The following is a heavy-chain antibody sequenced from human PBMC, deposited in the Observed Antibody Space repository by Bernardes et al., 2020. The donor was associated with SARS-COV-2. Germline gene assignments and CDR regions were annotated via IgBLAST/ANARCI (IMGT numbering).Heavy chain of an antibody. Sequence: GGSLRLSCVASGFTFTSYAINWVRQAPGKGLEWVSAISTSGAYTYYADSVKGRFTISRDNSKKTLYLQMNSMRDEDTGVYYCAKDLEGLRSYYFDYWGQGTLVTVSS. V-gene: IGHV3-23*01. J-gene: IGHJ4*02. D-gene: IGHD5-12*01. CDR3: AKDLEGLRSYYFDY. CDR1: GFTFTSYA. CDR2: ISTSGAYT.